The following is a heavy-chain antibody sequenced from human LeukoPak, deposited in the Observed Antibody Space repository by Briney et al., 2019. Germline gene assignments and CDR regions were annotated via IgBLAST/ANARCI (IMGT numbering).Heavy chain of an antibody. Sequence: GSLRLSCATSGFTFSSYPMSWVRQAPGRGLEWVSVISGNSGATYYADSVKGRFTISRDNSKNTLYLQMNSLRAEDTAVYYCARAHGATQARWYFDYWGQGTLVTVSS. CDR1: GFTFSSYP. V-gene: IGHV3-23*01. CDR3: ARAHGATQARWYFDY. J-gene: IGHJ4*02. D-gene: IGHD1-26*01. CDR2: ISGNSGAT.